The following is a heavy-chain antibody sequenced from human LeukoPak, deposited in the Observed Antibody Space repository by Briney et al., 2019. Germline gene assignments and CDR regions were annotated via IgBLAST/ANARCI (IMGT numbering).Heavy chain of an antibody. D-gene: IGHD3-22*01. CDR2: INPTGGST. V-gene: IGHV1-46*01. J-gene: IGHJ4*02. CDR3: ARNPLNYYDSSGYQHY. Sequence: ASVKVSCKASGHTFPSYFMHWVRQAPGQGLEWMGIINPTGGSTTYAQKFQGRVTITADESTSTAYMELSSLRSEDTAVYYCARNPLNYYDSSGYQHYWGQGTLVTVSS. CDR1: GHTFPSYF.